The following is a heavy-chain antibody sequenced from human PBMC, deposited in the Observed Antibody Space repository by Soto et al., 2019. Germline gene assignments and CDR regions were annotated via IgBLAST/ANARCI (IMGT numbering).Heavy chain of an antibody. CDR3: AKGLHLVVVVAATALDY. J-gene: IGHJ4*02. D-gene: IGHD2-15*01. CDR1: GFTFSSYA. CDR2: ISGSGGST. V-gene: IGHV3-23*01. Sequence: EVQLLESGGGLVQPGGSLRLSCAASGFTFSSYAMSWVRQAPGKGLEWVSAISGSGGSTYYADSVKGRFTISRDNSKNTLYLQMNSLRAEDTAVYDCAKGLHLVVVVAATALDYWGQGTLVTVSS.